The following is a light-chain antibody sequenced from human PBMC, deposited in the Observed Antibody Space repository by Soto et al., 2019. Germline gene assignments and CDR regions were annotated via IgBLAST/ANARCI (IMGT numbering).Light chain of an antibody. J-gene: IGKJ1*01. V-gene: IGKV3-20*01. CDR3: QQYSSSPKT. CDR2: GAS. Sequence: EIVLTQYPGTLSLSPGERATLSCRASQSVSSSFLAWYQQKPGQAPRLLIYGASSRAADIPDRFSGSGSGTDFTLTISRLEPEDFAVYYCQQYSSSPKTFGQGTKVEIK. CDR1: QSVSSSF.